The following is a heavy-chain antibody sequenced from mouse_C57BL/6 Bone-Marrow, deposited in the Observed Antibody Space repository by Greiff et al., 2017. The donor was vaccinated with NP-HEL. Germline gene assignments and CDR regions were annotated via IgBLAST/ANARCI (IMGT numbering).Heavy chain of an antibody. CDR3: AREGLYYDYLYYAMDY. CDR1: GYTFTSYG. D-gene: IGHD2-4*01. V-gene: IGHV1-81*01. J-gene: IGHJ4*01. CDR2: IYPRSGNT. Sequence: VQVVESGAELARPGASVKLSCKASGYTFTSYGISWVKQRTGQGLEWIGGIYPRSGNTYYNEKFKGKATLTADKSSSTAYMELRSLTSEDSAVYFCAREGLYYDYLYYAMDYWGQGTSVTVSS.